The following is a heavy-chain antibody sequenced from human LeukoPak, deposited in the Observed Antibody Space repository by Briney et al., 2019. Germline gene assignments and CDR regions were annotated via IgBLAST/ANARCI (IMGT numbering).Heavy chain of an antibody. Sequence: GESLKISCEGSGYSFSSYWISWVRQMPGKGLEWMGRIDPSDSYTNYSPSFQGHVTISADKSISTAYLQWSSLKASDTAMYYCARLWHSSTYFDYWGQGTLVTVSS. CDR2: IDPSDSYT. CDR1: GYSFSSYW. D-gene: IGHD6-13*01. V-gene: IGHV5-10-1*01. J-gene: IGHJ4*02. CDR3: ARLWHSSTYFDY.